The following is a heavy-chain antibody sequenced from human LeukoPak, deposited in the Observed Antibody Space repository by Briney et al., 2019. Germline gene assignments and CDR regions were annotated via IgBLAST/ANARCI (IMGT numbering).Heavy chain of an antibody. Sequence: SETLSLTCTVSGGSISSGDYYWSWIRQPPGKGLEWIGYIYYSGSIYYNPSLKSRVTISVDTSKNQFSLKLSSVTAADTAVYYCARVMDYGGNSEDYWGQGTLVTVSS. J-gene: IGHJ4*02. CDR2: IYYSGSI. V-gene: IGHV4-30-4*01. CDR3: ARVMDYGGNSEDY. D-gene: IGHD4-23*01. CDR1: GGSISSGDYY.